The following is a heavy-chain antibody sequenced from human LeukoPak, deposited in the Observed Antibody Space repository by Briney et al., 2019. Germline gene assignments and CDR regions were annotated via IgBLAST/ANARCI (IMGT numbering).Heavy chain of an antibody. D-gene: IGHD5-18*01. Sequence: PGGSLRLSCAFTFTTYWLGWVRQPPGKGLEWVANIKQDGTEKYYVDSVKGRFTISRDNAKNSLYLQMNSLRAEDTAVYYCARGNVDTAMLYYYYYMDVWGKGTTVTVSS. J-gene: IGHJ6*03. CDR1: TFTTYW. CDR2: IKQDGTEK. V-gene: IGHV3-7*01. CDR3: ARGNVDTAMLYYYYYMDV.